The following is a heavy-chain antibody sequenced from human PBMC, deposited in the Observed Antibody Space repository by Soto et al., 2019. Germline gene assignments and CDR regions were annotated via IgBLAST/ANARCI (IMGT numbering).Heavy chain of an antibody. Sequence: GGSLRLSCAASGFTFSSYGMHWVRQAPGKGLEWVAVIPYDGSNKYYADSVKGRFTISRDNSKNTLYLQMNSLRAEDTAVYYCAKADRIAAAVGFDYWGQGTLVTVSS. J-gene: IGHJ4*02. CDR1: GFTFSSYG. CDR3: AKADRIAAAVGFDY. CDR2: IPYDGSNK. V-gene: IGHV3-30*18. D-gene: IGHD6-13*01.